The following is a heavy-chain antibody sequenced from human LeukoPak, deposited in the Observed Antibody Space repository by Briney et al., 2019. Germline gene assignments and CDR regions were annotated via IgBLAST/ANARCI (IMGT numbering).Heavy chain of an antibody. CDR1: GGSISNYY. CDR2: IYYSGST. Sequence: SETLSLTCTVSGGSISNYYWSWIRQSPGKGLEWIGYIYYSGSTNYNPSLKSRVTISVDTSKNQFSLKVSSVTAADTAVYYCARHLYSYDLVDYWGQGTLVTVSS. J-gene: IGHJ4*02. D-gene: IGHD5-18*01. CDR3: ARHLYSYDLVDY. V-gene: IGHV4-59*08.